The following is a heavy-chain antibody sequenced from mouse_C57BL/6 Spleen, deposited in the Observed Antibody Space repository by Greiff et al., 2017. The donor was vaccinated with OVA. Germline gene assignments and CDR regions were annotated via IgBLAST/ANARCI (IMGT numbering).Heavy chain of an antibody. J-gene: IGHJ3*01. CDR2: ISSGGSYT. CDR1: GFTFSSYG. D-gene: IGHD2-1*01. Sequence: EVKVVESGGDLVKPGGSLKLSCAASGFTFSSYGMSWVRQTPDKRLEWVATISSGGSYTYYPDSVKGRFTISRDNAKNTLYLQMSSLKSEDTAMYYCARQGYGNPFAYWGQGTLVTVSA. CDR3: ARQGYGNPFAY. V-gene: IGHV5-6*01.